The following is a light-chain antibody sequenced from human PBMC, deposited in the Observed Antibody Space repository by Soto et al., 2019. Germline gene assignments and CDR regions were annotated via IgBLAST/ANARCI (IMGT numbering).Light chain of an antibody. J-gene: IGLJ1*01. CDR1: SSDVGAYNY. CDR2: EVS. Sequence: ALTQPASVSGSPGQSITISCTGTSSDVGAYNYVSWYQQHPGKAPKLMIYEVSNRPSGVSHRFSGSKSDNTASLTISGLQTDDEADYYCSSYTSSRTLVFGTGTKVTV. CDR3: SSYTSSRTLV. V-gene: IGLV2-14*01.